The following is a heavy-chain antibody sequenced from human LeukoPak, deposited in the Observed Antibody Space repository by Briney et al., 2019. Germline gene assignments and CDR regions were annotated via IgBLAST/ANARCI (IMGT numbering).Heavy chain of an antibody. V-gene: IGHV1-18*04. CDR1: GYIFTISS. Sequence: ASVRVSCTPAGYIFTISSITWVGQAAGQQRGGKGWMSTFNGETKYAQNLQGRIAMTRHTSTRTVYLEMRHLRSDDTAVYFCARGEFSSDLWGQGTLVTVSS. J-gene: IGHJ5*02. D-gene: IGHD3-16*01. CDR2: MSTFNGET. CDR3: ARGEFSSDL.